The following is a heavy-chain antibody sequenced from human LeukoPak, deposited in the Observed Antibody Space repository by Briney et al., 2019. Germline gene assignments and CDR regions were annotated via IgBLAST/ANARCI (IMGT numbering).Heavy chain of an antibody. J-gene: IGHJ3*02. D-gene: IGHD2-15*01. Sequence: PSETLSLTCTVSGGSIRNYYWSWIRQPPGQGLEWIAYMFYSGTTNYNPSLRSRVTISVDTSKNQFSLRLSSVTAADTAVYYCARGRGEVVVAAWDVFDIWGQGTMVTVSS. CDR2: MFYSGTT. CDR3: ARGRGEVVVAAWDVFDI. CDR1: GGSIRNYY. V-gene: IGHV4-59*08.